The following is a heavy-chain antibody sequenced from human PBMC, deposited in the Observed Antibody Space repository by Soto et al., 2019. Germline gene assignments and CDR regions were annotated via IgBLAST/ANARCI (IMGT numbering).Heavy chain of an antibody. J-gene: IGHJ4*02. V-gene: IGHV4-34*01. D-gene: IGHD5-18*01. CDR2: INHSGST. CDR3: AREYVDTAMGLNSYYFDY. Sequence: QVQLQQWGAGLLKPSETLSLTCAVYGGSFSGYYWSWIRQPPGKGLEWIGEINHSGSTNYNPSLKSRVTISVDTSKNQFSLKLSAVTAADTAVYYCAREYVDTAMGLNSYYFDYWGQGTLVNVSP. CDR1: GGSFSGYY.